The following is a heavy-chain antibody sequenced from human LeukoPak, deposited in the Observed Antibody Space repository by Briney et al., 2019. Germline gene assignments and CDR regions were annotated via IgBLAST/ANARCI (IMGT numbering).Heavy chain of an antibody. CDR2: IYYSGST. CDR3: AGVGATTFWFDP. CDR1: GGSISSYY. J-gene: IGHJ5*02. V-gene: IGHV4-59*01. Sequence: SETLSLTCTVSGGSISSYYWSWIRQPPGKGLEWIGYIYYSGSTNYNPSLKSRVTISVDTSKNQFSLKLSSVTAADTGVYYCAGVGATTFWFDPWGQGTLVTVSS. D-gene: IGHD1-26*01.